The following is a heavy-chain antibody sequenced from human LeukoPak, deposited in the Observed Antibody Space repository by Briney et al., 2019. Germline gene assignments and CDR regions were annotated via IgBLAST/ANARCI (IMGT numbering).Heavy chain of an antibody. CDR2: IYYSGST. D-gene: IGHD4-23*01. Sequence: SETLSLTCTVSGGSISSSSYYWGWIRQPPGKGLEWIGSIYYSGSTYYNPSLKSRVTISIDTSKNQFSLKLSSVTAADTALYYCARDTIYGGTSFRWFDPWGQGTLVTVSS. CDR3: ARDTIYGGTSFRWFDP. V-gene: IGHV4-39*02. CDR1: GGSISSSSYY. J-gene: IGHJ5*02.